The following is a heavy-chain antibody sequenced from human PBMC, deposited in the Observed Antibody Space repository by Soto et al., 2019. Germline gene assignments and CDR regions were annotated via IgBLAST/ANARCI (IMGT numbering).Heavy chain of an antibody. D-gene: IGHD3-3*01. CDR2: ISAYNGNT. CDR1: GYTFTSYG. J-gene: IGHJ4*02. CDR3: ARADAIFGGVTAFDY. Sequence: GASVKVSCKASGYTFTSYGISWVRQAPGQGLEWMGWISAYNGNTNYAQKLQGRVTMTTDTSTSTAYMELRSLRSDDTAVYYCARADAIFGGVTAFDYWGQGTLVTVSS. V-gene: IGHV1-18*01.